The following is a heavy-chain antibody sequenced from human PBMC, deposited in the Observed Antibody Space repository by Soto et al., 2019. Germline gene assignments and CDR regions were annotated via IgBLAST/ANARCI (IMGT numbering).Heavy chain of an antibody. V-gene: IGHV3-43*02. CDR2: ISGDGGST. CDR3: AKDIGPQHYDILTYYYYYGMDV. Sequence: GSLRLSCAASGFTFDDYAMHWVRQAPGKGLEWVSLISGDGGSTYYADSVKGRFTISRDNSKNSLYLQMNSLRTEDTALYYCAKDIGPQHYDILTYYYYYGMDVWGQGTTVTVSS. J-gene: IGHJ6*02. D-gene: IGHD3-9*01. CDR1: GFTFDDYA.